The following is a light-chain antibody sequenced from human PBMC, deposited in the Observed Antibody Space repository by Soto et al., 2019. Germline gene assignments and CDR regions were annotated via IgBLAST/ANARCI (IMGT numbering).Light chain of an antibody. Sequence: LTQPPSASGTPGQRVTISCSGGSSNIGTNAVNWYQQLPGTAPKLLIYNNNQRPSGVPDRFSGSKSGTSASLAISGLQSEYEADYYCAAWDDSLNGYVFGTGTKVTV. V-gene: IGLV1-44*01. J-gene: IGLJ1*01. CDR2: NNN. CDR1: SSNIGTNA. CDR3: AAWDDSLNGYV.